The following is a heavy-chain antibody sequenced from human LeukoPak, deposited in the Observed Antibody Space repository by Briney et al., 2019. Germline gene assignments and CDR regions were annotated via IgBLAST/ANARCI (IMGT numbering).Heavy chain of an antibody. CDR2: IAHDSTTI. D-gene: IGHD5-24*01. Sequence: PGGSLRLSCAASGFTFRIYGMNWVRQAPGKGPEWVSYIAHDSTTIYYADSVRGRFTMSRGNARNSLFLQMNSLRPEDTAMYYCARATRNGYDYWGPGTLVTVSS. CDR3: ARATRNGYDY. J-gene: IGHJ4*02. V-gene: IGHV3-48*04. CDR1: GFTFRIYG.